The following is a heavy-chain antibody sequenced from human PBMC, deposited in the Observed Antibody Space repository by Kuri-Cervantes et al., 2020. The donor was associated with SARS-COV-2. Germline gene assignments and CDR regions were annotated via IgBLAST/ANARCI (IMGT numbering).Heavy chain of an antibody. CDR1: GFTFSNAW. V-gene: IGHV3-15*07. CDR3: ARDGSWYWQFDY. J-gene: IGHJ4*02. CDR2: IKSKTDGGTT. D-gene: IGHD1-26*01. Sequence: GGSLRLSCAASGFTFSNAWMNWVRQAPGKGLEWVGRIKSKTDGGTTDYAAPVKGRFTISRDDSKNTLYLQMNSLKTEDTAVYYCARDGSWYWQFDYWGQGTLVTVSS.